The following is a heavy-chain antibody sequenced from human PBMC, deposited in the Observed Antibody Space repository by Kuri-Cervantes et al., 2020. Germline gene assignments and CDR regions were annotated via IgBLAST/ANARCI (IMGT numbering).Heavy chain of an antibody. CDR3: ARDLFQYSGAGY. V-gene: IGHV4-4*02. J-gene: IGHJ4*02. D-gene: IGHD2/OR15-2a*01. CDR1: GSSISSSNW. CDR2: IYHSGST. Sequence: GSLRLSCAVSGSSISSSNWWSWVRQPPGEGLEWIGEIYHSGSTNYNPCLKSRVTISVDTSKNQFSLKLSSVTAADTAVYYCARDLFQYSGAGYWGQGTLVTVSS.